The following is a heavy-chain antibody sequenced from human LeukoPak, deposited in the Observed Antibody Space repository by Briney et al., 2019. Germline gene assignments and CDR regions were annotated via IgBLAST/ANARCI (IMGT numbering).Heavy chain of an antibody. J-gene: IGHJ4*02. Sequence: PGGSLRLSCAASGFTFSSSWMNWVRQAPGKGLEWVANIKEDGSEKYYVDSVKGRFTISRDNAKNSLYLQMNSLRAEDTAMYYCARVLADSSGWYHFDYWGQGTLVTVSS. CDR3: ARVLADSSGWYHFDY. D-gene: IGHD6-19*01. V-gene: IGHV3-7*03. CDR2: IKEDGSEK. CDR1: GFTFSSSW.